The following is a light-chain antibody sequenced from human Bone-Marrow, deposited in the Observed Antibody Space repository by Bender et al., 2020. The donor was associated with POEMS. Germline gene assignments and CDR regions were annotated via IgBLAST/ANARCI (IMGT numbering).Light chain of an antibody. J-gene: IGLJ3*02. CDR3: AVWDDSVSGPSWV. V-gene: IGLV1-36*01. CDR1: GSNIGNHG. CDR2: YDD. Sequence: QSVVTQPPSLSEAPGQRVTISCSGGGSNIGNHGVNWYQQLPGEAPKLLIYYDDLLTPGVSDRFSASKSGTSASLAISGLRSEDGAEYYCAVWDDSVSGPSWVFGGGTRLPVL.